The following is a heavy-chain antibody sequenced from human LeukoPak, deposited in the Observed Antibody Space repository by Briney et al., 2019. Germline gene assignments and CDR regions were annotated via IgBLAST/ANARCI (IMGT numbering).Heavy chain of an antibody. V-gene: IGHV3-30*18. Sequence: PGGSLRLSCAASGFTFSSYGMHWVRQAPGKGLEWVAVISYDGSNKYYADSVKGRFTISRDNSKNTLYLQMNSLRAEDTAVYYCAKDYSHILFGGDYYYYGMDVWGQGTTVTVSS. J-gene: IGHJ6*02. CDR1: GFTFSSYG. CDR3: AKDYSHILFGGDYYYYGMDV. CDR2: ISYDGSNK. D-gene: IGHD3-10*01.